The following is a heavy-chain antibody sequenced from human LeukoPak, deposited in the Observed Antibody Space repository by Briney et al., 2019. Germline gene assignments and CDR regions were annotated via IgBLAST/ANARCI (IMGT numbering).Heavy chain of an antibody. D-gene: IGHD1-26*01. Sequence: SETLSLTCTVSGGSISSSSYYWGWIRQPPGKGLEWIGSIYYSGSTYYNPSLKSRVTISVDTSKNRFSLKLSSVTAADTAVYYCARHISVGATEAIDYWGQGTLVTVSS. CDR3: ARHISVGATEAIDY. V-gene: IGHV4-39*01. CDR2: IYYSGST. CDR1: GGSISSSSYY. J-gene: IGHJ4*02.